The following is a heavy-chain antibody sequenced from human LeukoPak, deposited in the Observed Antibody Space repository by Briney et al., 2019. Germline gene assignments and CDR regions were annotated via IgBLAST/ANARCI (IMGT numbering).Heavy chain of an antibody. J-gene: IGHJ4*02. V-gene: IGHV4-59*01. CDR3: ARDRIFDY. CDR1: GGSISSYY. CDR2: IYYSGST. Sequence: PSETLSLTCTSSGGSISSYYWSWIRQPPGKGLEWIGYIYYSGSTNYNPSLKSRVTISVDTSKNQFSLKLSSVTAADAAVYYCARDRIFDYWGQGTLVTVSS.